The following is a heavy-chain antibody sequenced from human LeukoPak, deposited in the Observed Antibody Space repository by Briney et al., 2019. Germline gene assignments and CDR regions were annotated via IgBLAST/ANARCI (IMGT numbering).Heavy chain of an antibody. CDR3: ARDLQSGPPVG. Sequence: SETLSLTCTVSGGSISSYFWSWIRQPPGKGLDWIGYIFHSGSTNYNPSLKSRVTISVDTSKKQFSLRLSSVTVADTAVYYCARDLQSGPPVGWGQGTLVTVSS. V-gene: IGHV4-59*01. CDR2: IFHSGST. D-gene: IGHD3-16*01. J-gene: IGHJ4*02. CDR1: GGSISSYF.